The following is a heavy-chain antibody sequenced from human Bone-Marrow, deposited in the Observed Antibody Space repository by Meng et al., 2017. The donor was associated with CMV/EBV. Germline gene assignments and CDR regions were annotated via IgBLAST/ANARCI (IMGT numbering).Heavy chain of an antibody. CDR3: ARDTVVGVDY. V-gene: IGHV3-48*04. D-gene: IGHD1-26*01. CDR1: GFTFSNAW. J-gene: IGHJ4*02. Sequence: GESLKISCAASGFTFSNAWMNWVRQAPGKGLEWVSYISSSGSTIYYADSVKGRFTISRDNAKNSLYLQMNSLRAEDTAVYYCARDTVVGVDYWGQGTLVTVSS. CDR2: ISSSGSTI.